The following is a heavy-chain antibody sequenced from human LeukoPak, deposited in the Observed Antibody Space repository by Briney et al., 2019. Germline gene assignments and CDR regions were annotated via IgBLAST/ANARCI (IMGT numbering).Heavy chain of an antibody. Sequence: ASVKVSCKVSGYTLTELSMHWVRQAPGKGLEWMGGFDPEDGETIYAQKFQGRVTMTEDTSTDTAYMELSSLRSEDTAAYYCATAPLYSSGWYSDYWGQGTLVTVSS. CDR3: ATAPLYSSGWYSDY. J-gene: IGHJ4*02. CDR1: GYTLTELS. D-gene: IGHD6-19*01. V-gene: IGHV1-24*01. CDR2: FDPEDGET.